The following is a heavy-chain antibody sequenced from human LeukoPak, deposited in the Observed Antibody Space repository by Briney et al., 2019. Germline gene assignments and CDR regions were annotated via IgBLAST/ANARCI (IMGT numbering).Heavy chain of an antibody. Sequence: PSETLSLTCTVSGGSISSYYWSWIRQPPGKGLEWIGYIYYSGSTYYNPSLKSRVTISVDTSKNQFSLKLSSVTAADTAVYYCARDQQLYDYVWGSSGSSSDYWGQGTLVTVSS. V-gene: IGHV4-59*12. CDR3: ARDQQLYDYVWGSSGSSSDY. CDR1: GGSISSYY. J-gene: IGHJ4*02. CDR2: IYYSGST. D-gene: IGHD3-16*01.